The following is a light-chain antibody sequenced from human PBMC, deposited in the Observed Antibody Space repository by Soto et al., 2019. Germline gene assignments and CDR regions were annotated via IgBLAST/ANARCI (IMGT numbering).Light chain of an antibody. CDR1: SSDVGGNKY. CDR2: KVT. Sequence: QSALTQPASVSGSPGQSITISCTGTSSDVGGNKYVSWYQQYPGKVPKLLINKVTNRPSGVSYRFSGSKSGNTASLTISALLAEDEADYFCASSTSDSLYVFGTWTKLTVL. J-gene: IGLJ1*01. CDR3: ASSTSDSLYV. V-gene: IGLV2-14*01.